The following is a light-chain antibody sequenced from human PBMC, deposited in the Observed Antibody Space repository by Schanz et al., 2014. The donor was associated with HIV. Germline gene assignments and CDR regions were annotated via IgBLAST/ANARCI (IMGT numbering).Light chain of an antibody. Sequence: QSVLTQPPSLSGAPGQWVTVSCSGGSSNIGAGFDVHWYQQPPGTAPKLLIYGDNSRPSGVPDRFSGSESGTSASLAISGLQSEDEADYHCAAWDDSLNGWVFGGGTKLTVL. CDR2: GDN. J-gene: IGLJ3*02. CDR3: AAWDDSLNGWV. CDR1: SSNIGAGFD. V-gene: IGLV1-40*01.